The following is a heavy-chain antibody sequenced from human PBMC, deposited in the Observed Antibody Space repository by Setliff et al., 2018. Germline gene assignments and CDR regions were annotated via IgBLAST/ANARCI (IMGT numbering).Heavy chain of an antibody. CDR2: IYYTGST. CDR1: GGSINSGDYF. Sequence: KPSETLSLTCTVSGGSINSGDYFWSWFRQLPGKGLEWIGYIYYTGSTHYNPSLKSRLTMSVDTSKNQFSLNLKSVTAADTAVYFCARDGSYYDRGGNRTWFFDLWGRGTLVT. CDR3: ARDGSYYDRGGNRTWFFDL. V-gene: IGHV4-31*03. J-gene: IGHJ2*01. D-gene: IGHD3-22*01.